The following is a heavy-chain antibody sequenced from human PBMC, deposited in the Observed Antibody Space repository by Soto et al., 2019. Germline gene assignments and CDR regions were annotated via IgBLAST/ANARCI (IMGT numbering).Heavy chain of an antibody. CDR1: GFTFSSYA. CDR2: ISNSPVNT. Sequence: EVQLLESGGGLVQPGGSLSLSCAASGFTFSSYAMSWVRQAPGKGLEWVSSISNSPVNTYYADSARGRLTISRDNSKNTLYLQINSLRAADTAVYYCARGLPIDYWGEGTLVTVSS. CDR3: ARGLPIDY. J-gene: IGHJ4*02. V-gene: IGHV3-23*01.